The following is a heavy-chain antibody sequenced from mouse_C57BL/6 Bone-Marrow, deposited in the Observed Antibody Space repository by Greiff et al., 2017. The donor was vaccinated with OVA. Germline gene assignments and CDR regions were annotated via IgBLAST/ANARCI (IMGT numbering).Heavy chain of an antibody. CDR2: ISDGGSYT. J-gene: IGHJ1*03. Sequence: EVHLVESGGGLVKPGGSLKLSCAASGFTFSSYAMSWVRQTPEKRLEWVATISDGGSYTYYPDNVKGRFTISRDNAKNNLYLQMSHLKSEDTAMYYCARYWYFDVWGTGTTVTVSS. V-gene: IGHV5-4*01. CDR3: ARYWYFDV. CDR1: GFTFSSYA.